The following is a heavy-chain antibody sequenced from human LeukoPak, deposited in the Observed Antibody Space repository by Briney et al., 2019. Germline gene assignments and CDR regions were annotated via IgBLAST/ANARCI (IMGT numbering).Heavy chain of an antibody. J-gene: IGHJ6*02. D-gene: IGHD6-19*01. V-gene: IGHV1-18*01. CDR3: ARFEGSGWYFYYGMDV. Sequence: ASVKVSCKASGYTFTSYGISWVRQAPGQGLEWMGWISAYNGNTNYAQKLQGRVTMTTDTSTSTAYMELRSLRSDDTAAYYCARFEGSGWYFYYGMDVWGQGTTVTVSS. CDR2: ISAYNGNT. CDR1: GYTFTSYG.